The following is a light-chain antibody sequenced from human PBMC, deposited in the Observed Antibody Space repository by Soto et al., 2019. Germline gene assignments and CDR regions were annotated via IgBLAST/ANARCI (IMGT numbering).Light chain of an antibody. CDR1: SGHSSYA. J-gene: IGLJ3*02. Sequence: QLVLTQSPSASASLGASVKLTCILSSGHSSYAIAWHQQQPEKGPRYLMKLNSDGSHTKGDGIPDRFSGSSSGAERYLTISSLQSEDEGDYYCQTWDTGIWVFGGGTKLTVL. CDR2: LNSDGSH. V-gene: IGLV4-69*01. CDR3: QTWDTGIWV.